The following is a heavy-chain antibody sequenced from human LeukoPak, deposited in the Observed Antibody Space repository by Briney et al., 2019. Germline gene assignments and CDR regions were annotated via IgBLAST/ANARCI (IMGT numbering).Heavy chain of an antibody. CDR2: IYTSGST. Sequence: SETLSLTCTVSGGSISSYYWSWIRQPAGKGLEWIGRIYTSGSTNYNPSLKSRVTMSVDTSKNQFSLKLSSVTAADTAVYYCARATVPPSMTRDAFDIRGQGTMVTVSS. CDR1: GGSISSYY. D-gene: IGHD2-2*01. V-gene: IGHV4-4*07. J-gene: IGHJ3*02. CDR3: ARATVPPSMTRDAFDI.